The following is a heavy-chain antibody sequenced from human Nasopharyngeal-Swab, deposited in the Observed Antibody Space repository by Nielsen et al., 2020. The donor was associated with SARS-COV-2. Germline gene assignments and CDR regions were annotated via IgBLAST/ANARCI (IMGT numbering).Heavy chain of an antibody. CDR2: INPSCGST. V-gene: IGHV1-46*01. J-gene: IGHJ3*02. CDR3: ASSSGSLGYLLMRDVDPFDI. Sequence: ASVKVSCKASGYTFTSYYMHWVRQAPGQGLEWMGIINPSCGSTSYAQKLQGRVTMTRDTSTSTVYMELSSLGSQDTAVYYCASSSGSLGYLLMRDVDPFDIWGQGTMVTVSS. D-gene: IGHD1-26*01. CDR1: GYTFTSYY.